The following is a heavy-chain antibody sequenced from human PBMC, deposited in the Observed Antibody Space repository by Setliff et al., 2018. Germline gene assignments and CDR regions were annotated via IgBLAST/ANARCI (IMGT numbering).Heavy chain of an antibody. CDR1: SGSMIGGHYY. D-gene: IGHD6-19*01. V-gene: IGHV4-30-4*08. CDR2: IYYSGNT. J-gene: IGHJ4*02. Sequence: TSETLSLTCTVSSGSMIGGHYYWSWIRQLPGKGLEWIAYIYYSGNTYYNPSLKSRVTISVDTSKNQFSLNLTSVTAADTAVYYWARSPPNRGSGSGWYGDFWGQGTLVTVSS. CDR3: ARSPPNRGSGSGWYGDF.